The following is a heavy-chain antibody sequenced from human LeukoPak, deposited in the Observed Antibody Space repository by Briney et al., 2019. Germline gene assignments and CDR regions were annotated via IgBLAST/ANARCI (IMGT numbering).Heavy chain of an antibody. CDR3: AKERNSGSYSYYFDY. V-gene: IGHV3-43D*03. D-gene: IGHD1-26*01. J-gene: IGHJ4*02. CDR1: GFTFDDYA. Sequence: GGSLRLSCAASGFTFDDYAMHWVRQAPGKGLEWVSLISWDGGTTYYADSVKGRFTISRDNSKNSLYLQMNSLRAEDTALYYRAKERNSGSYSYYFDYWGQGTLVTVSS. CDR2: ISWDGGTT.